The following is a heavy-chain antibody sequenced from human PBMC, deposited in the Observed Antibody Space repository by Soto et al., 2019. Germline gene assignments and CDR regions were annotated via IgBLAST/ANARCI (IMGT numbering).Heavy chain of an antibody. D-gene: IGHD3-10*01. J-gene: IGHJ6*02. CDR1: GGTFSSYA. Sequence: QVQLVQSGAEVKKPGSSVKVSCKASGGTFSSYAISWVRQAPGQGLEWMGGIIPIFGTANYAQKFQGRVAITADESTSTAYMELSSLRSEDTAVYYCARGQDQLWFGESSVGMDVWGQGTTVTVSS. CDR3: ARGQDQLWFGESSVGMDV. CDR2: IIPIFGTA. V-gene: IGHV1-69*01.